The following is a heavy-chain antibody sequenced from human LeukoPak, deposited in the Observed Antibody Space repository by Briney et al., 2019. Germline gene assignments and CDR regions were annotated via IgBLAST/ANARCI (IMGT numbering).Heavy chain of an antibody. CDR1: GFTVSSNY. V-gene: IGHV3-66*04. CDR2: IYSGGNT. Sequence: GGSLRLSCAASGFTVSSNYMSWVRQAQGKGLEWVSVIYSGGNTYYADSVKGRFTISRDSSKNTLYLQMNSLRAEDTAVYYCARLRYYDYWGQGTLVTVSS. D-gene: IGHD3-3*01. J-gene: IGHJ4*02. CDR3: ARLRYYDY.